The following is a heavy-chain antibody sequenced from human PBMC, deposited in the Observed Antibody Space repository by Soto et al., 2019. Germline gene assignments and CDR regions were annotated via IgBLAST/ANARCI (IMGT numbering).Heavy chain of an antibody. CDR2: IYWDDDK. V-gene: IGHV2-5*02. Sequence: QITLKEAGPTLVKPTQTLTLTCSFSGFSLITSGVGVGWIRQPPGKALEWLALIYWDDDKGYSTSLKSRLTSTKDTSKSQVVLTMTNMDPADTATYYCAHTMAPRIFDYWGQGILVTVSS. CDR1: GFSLITSGVG. J-gene: IGHJ4*02. CDR3: AHTMAPRIFDY.